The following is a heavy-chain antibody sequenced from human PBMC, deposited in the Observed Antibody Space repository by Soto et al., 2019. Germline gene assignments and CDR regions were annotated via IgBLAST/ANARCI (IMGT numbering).Heavy chain of an antibody. CDR2: ISYDGINK. J-gene: IGHJ5*02. Sequence: PGGSLRLSCAASGFTFSSYAMSWVRQAPGKGLEWVAFISYDGINKYYADSVKGRFTISSDNSQNTLYLQMNTLRPEDTAVYYCARDPAYCSDGSCYRYNWFDPWGQGTLVTVSS. V-gene: IGHV3-30-3*01. D-gene: IGHD2-15*01. CDR1: GFTFSSYA. CDR3: ARDPAYCSDGSCYRYNWFDP.